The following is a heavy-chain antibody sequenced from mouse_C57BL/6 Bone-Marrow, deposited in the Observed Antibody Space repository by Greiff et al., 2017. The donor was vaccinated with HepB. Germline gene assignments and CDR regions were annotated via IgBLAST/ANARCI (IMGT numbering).Heavy chain of an antibody. V-gene: IGHV1-82*01. CDR3: ARTIYYYGSSYFYYAMDY. D-gene: IGHD1-1*01. CDR2: IYPGDGDT. Sequence: QVQLQQSGPELVKPGASVKISCKASGYAFSSSWMNWVKQRPGKGLEWIGRIYPGDGDTNYNGKFKGKATLTADKSSSKAYMQLSSLTSEDSAVYFCARTIYYYGSSYFYYAMDYWGQGTSVTVSS. CDR1: GYAFSSSW. J-gene: IGHJ4*01.